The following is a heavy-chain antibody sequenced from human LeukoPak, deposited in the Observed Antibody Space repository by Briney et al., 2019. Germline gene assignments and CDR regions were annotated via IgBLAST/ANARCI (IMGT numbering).Heavy chain of an antibody. CDR1: GGSIGSGPYY. D-gene: IGHD3-10*01. J-gene: IGHJ5*02. Sequence: PSQTLSLTCTVSGGSIGSGPYYWSWIRQPAGKGLEWIGRIYTGGRTDYSPSLKSRVTISVDTSKNQFSLKLSSVTAADTAVYYCARVGITMVRGVIIIDWFDPWGQGTLVTVSS. CDR2: IYTGGRT. CDR3: ARVGITMVRGVIIIDWFDP. V-gene: IGHV4-61*02.